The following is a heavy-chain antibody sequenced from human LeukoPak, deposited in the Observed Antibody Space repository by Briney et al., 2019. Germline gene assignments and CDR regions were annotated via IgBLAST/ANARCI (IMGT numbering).Heavy chain of an antibody. D-gene: IGHD1-26*01. Sequence: GGSLRLSCAASGFTFSSYSMNWVRQAPGKGLEWVSYISSSSSTIYYADSVRGRFTISRDNAKNSLYLQMNSLRAEDTAVYYCARDPGRVGATGWFDPWGQGTLVTVSS. V-gene: IGHV3-48*04. J-gene: IGHJ5*02. CDR3: ARDPGRVGATGWFDP. CDR1: GFTFSSYS. CDR2: ISSSSSTI.